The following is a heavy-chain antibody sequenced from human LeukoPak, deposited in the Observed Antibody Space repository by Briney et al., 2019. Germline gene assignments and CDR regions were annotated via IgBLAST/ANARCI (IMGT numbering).Heavy chain of an antibody. D-gene: IGHD2-2*01. CDR1: GYTLTELS. J-gene: IGHJ3*02. Sequence: ASVKVSCKVSGYTLTELSMHWVQQAPGKGLEWMGGFDPEDGETIYAQKFQGRVTMTEDTSTDTAYMELSSLRSEDTAVYYCATERGIVVPAAHDAFDIWGQGTMVTVSS. CDR2: FDPEDGET. CDR3: ATERGIVVPAAHDAFDI. V-gene: IGHV1-24*01.